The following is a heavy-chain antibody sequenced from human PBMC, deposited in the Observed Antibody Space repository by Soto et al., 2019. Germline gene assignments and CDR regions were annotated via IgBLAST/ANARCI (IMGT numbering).Heavy chain of an antibody. D-gene: IGHD2-15*01. CDR1: GFTFSSYG. J-gene: IGHJ6*03. V-gene: IGHV3-33*01. CDR3: ARDKWCSGGSCYYYYYMDV. CDR2: IWYDGSNK. Sequence: QVQLVESGGGVVQPGRSLRLSCAASGFTFSSYGMHWVRQAPGKGLEWVAVIWYDGSNKYYADSVKGRFTISRDNSKNTLYLQMNSLRAEDTAVYYCARDKWCSGGSCYYYYYMDVWGKGTTVTVSS.